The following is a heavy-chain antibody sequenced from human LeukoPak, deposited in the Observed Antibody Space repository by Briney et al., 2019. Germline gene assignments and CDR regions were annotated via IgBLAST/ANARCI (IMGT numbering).Heavy chain of an antibody. CDR3: ARDTHYDILTGYYILTPFDY. J-gene: IGHJ4*02. CDR2: ISAYNGNT. CDR1: GCTFTSYG. V-gene: IGHV1-18*01. Sequence: ASVTVSCKASGCTFTSYGISWVRQAPGQGLEWMGWISAYNGNTNYAQKLQGRVTMTTDTSTSTAYMELRSLRSDDTAVYYCARDTHYDILTGYYILTPFDYWGQGTLVTVSS. D-gene: IGHD3-9*01.